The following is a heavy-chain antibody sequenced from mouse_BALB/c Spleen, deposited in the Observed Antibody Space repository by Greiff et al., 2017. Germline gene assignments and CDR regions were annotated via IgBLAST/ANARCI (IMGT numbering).Heavy chain of an antibody. Sequence: VQLQQSEAELVRPGSSVKISCKASGYAFSSYWMNWVKQRPGQGLEWIGQIYPGDGDTNYNGKFKGKATLTADKSSSTAYMQLSSLTSEDSAVYFCARRNGNYPWFAYWGQGTLVTVSA. V-gene: IGHV1-80*01. CDR1: GYAFSSYW. J-gene: IGHJ3*01. D-gene: IGHD2-1*01. CDR2: IYPGDGDT. CDR3: ARRNGNYPWFAY.